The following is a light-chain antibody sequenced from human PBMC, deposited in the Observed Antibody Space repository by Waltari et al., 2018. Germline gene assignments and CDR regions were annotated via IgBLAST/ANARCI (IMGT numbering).Light chain of an antibody. Sequence: DIVMTQSPDSLAGPLAVRATFNSNSSQSVLQSSNNNNCLAWFRQKPGQPPEVLIYWASTRVSGVPDRFSGSGLGTDFTLTISSLQAEDVAVYYCQQYYSLPYTFGQGTKLEIK. CDR1: QSVLQSSNNNNC. CDR3: QQYYSLPYT. J-gene: IGKJ2*01. CDR2: WAS. V-gene: IGKV4-1*01.